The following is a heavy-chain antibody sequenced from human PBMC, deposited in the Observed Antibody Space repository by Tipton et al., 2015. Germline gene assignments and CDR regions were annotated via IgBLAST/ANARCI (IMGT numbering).Heavy chain of an antibody. D-gene: IGHD3-10*01. CDR2: ISWNSGNT. J-gene: IGHJ4*02. CDR3: VRDWHASGRSY. CDR1: GFTFDDYA. Sequence: SLRLSCAASGFTFDDYAMHWVRQAPGKGLEWVSSISWNSGNTGYADSVKGRFTVSRDNAENSLYLQMNSLRDEDTAVYYCVRDWHASGRSYWGQGTLVTVSS. V-gene: IGHV3-9*01.